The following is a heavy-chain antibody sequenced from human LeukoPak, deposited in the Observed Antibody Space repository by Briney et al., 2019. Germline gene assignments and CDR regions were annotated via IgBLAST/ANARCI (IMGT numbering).Heavy chain of an antibody. CDR2: ISGSGGST. CDR1: GFTFSDYG. J-gene: IGHJ4*02. V-gene: IGHV3-23*01. Sequence: GGSLRLSCAASGFTFSDYGLHWVRQAPGKGLEWVSAISGSGGSTYYADSVKGRFTISRDNSKNTLYLQMNSLRAEDTAVYYCEMTPFDYWGQGTLVTVSS. CDR3: EMTPFDY.